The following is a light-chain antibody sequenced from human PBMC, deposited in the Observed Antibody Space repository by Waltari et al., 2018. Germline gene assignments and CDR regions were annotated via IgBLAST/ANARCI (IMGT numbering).Light chain of an antibody. Sequence: DIQMTQSPSPLPASIGDRVPIACRARQGSNDYLAWFQQRPGKAPKSLIYRVSSLQRGVPSRFSGRGSGTEFTLTISSLQPEDFATYYCLQYNSYPRTFGQGTKVEIK. CDR2: RVS. CDR1: QGSNDY. V-gene: IGKV1-16*01. J-gene: IGKJ1*01. CDR3: LQYNSYPRT.